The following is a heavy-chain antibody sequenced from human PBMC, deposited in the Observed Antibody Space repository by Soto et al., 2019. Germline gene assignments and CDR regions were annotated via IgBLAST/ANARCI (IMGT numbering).Heavy chain of an antibody. J-gene: IGHJ4*02. CDR2: IKQDGSEK. V-gene: IGHV3-7*01. D-gene: IGHD2-2*01. CDR3: ARCVVVPVATNYFDY. CDR1: GFTFSSYW. Sequence: GGSLRLSCAASGFTFSSYWMSWVRQAPGKGLEWVANIKQDGSEKYYVDSVKGRFTISRDNAKNSLYLQMNSLRAEDTAVYYCARCVVVPVATNYFDYWGQGTLVTVSS.